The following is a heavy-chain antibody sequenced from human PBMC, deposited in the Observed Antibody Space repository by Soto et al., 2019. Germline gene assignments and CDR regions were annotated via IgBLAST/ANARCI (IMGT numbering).Heavy chain of an antibody. CDR3: AREWLVRGTGYYYYGMDV. D-gene: IGHD6-19*01. J-gene: IGHJ6*02. CDR1: GDSVSSSSAA. CDR2: TYYRSKWYN. V-gene: IGHV6-1*01. Sequence: PSQTLSLTCAISGDSVSSSSAAWNWIRQSPSRGLEWLGRTYYRSKWYNDYAVSVKSRITINPDTSKNQFSLQLNSVTPEDTAVYYCAREWLVRGTGYYYYGMDVWGQGTTVTVSS.